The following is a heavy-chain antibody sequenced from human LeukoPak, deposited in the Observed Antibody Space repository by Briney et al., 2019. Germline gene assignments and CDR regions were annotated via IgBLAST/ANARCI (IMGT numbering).Heavy chain of an antibody. J-gene: IGHJ4*02. CDR2: IYYVGSP. Sequence: TETLSLTCSVSGDSIKSGDAYWGWIRQSPLKGLEWIASIYYVGSPYYNPSLNSRRVTISVDTSKNQFSLKLSSVTAADTAVYYCARGHYGGNSVGYFDYWGQGTLVTVSS. CDR1: GDSIKSGDAY. D-gene: IGHD4-23*01. V-gene: IGHV4-39*07. CDR3: ARGHYGGNSVGYFDY.